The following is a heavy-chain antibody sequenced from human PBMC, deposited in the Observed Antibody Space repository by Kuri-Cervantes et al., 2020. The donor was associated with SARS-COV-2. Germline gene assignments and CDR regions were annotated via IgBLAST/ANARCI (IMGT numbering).Heavy chain of an antibody. J-gene: IGHJ4*02. Sequence: GESLKISCAASGFTFSSYAMHWVRQAPGKGLEWVAVISYDGSNKYYADSVKGRFTISRDNAKNSLFLQMDSLRVEDTALYYCVRDLPAGGFDHWGRGTLVTVSS. V-gene: IGHV3-30*04. CDR1: GFTFSSYA. CDR3: VRDLPAGGFDH. CDR2: ISYDGSNK.